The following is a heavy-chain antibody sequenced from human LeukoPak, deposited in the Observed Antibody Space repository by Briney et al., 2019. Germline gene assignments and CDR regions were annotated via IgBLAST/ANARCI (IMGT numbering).Heavy chain of an antibody. J-gene: IGHJ4*02. CDR3: ARGTAVDRQYFEN. V-gene: IGHV3-30*03. CDR2: ISFDGSHK. Sequence: GGSLRLSCAASRFTFSACGMHWVRQAPGKGLEWVAAISFDGSHKYYADSVKGRFTISRDNSMNTLYLQMNSLRAEDTAVYYCARGTAVDRQYFENWGQGTLVTVSS. D-gene: IGHD1-1*01. CDR1: RFTFSACG.